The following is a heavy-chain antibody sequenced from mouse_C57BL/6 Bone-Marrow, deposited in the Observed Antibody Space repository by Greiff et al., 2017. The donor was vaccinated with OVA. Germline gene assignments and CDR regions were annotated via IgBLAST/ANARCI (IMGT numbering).Heavy chain of an antibody. J-gene: IGHJ2*01. CDR3: ARNWDADY. V-gene: IGHV1-50*01. CDR1: GYTFTSYW. CDR2: IDPSDSYT. Sequence: QVQLQQPGAELVKPGDSVKLSCKASGYTFTSYWMQWVKQRPGQGLEWIGEIDPSDSYTNYNQKFKGKATLTVDTASSTAYMQLSSLTSEDSAVYYCARNWDADYWGQGTTLTVSS. D-gene: IGHD4-1*01.